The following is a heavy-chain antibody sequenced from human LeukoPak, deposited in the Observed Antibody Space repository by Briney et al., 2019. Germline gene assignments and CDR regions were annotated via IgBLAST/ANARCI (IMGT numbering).Heavy chain of an antibody. CDR1: GYTFTGYY. CDR3: ARVHVPGYFSLNLGY. V-gene: IGHV1-2*02. J-gene: IGHJ4*02. CDR2: INPNTGAT. D-gene: IGHD3-9*01. Sequence: ASVKVSCKTSGYTFTGYYMHWVRQAPGQGLEWMGWINPNTGATKFAHKFQGRVTMTRDTSISTAYMDLSTLTSDDTALYYCARVHVPGYFSLNLGYWGQGTLLTVTS.